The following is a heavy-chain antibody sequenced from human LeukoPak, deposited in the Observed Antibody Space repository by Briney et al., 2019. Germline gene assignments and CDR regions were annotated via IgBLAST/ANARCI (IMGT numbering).Heavy chain of an antibody. Sequence: GGSLRLSCAASGFTFSDYYMSWIRQAPGKGLEWVSYISSGSTIYYADSVKGRFTISRDNAKNSLYLQMNSLRAEDTAVYYCARDRKSYGYLGLVDYWGQGTLVTVSS. J-gene: IGHJ4*02. CDR2: ISSGSTI. V-gene: IGHV3-11*01. D-gene: IGHD5-18*01. CDR3: ARDRKSYGYLGLVDY. CDR1: GFTFSDYY.